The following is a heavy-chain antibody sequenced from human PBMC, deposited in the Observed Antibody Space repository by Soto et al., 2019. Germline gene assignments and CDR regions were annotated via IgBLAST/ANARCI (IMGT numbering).Heavy chain of an antibody. V-gene: IGHV1-69*13. CDR3: AIRIVRGVIIDYFDY. CDR1: GGTFSSYA. Sequence: SVKVSCKASGGTFSSYAISWVRQAPGQGLEWMGGIIPIFGTANYAQKFQGRVTITADESTSTAYMELSSLRSEDTAVYYCAIRIVRGVIIDYFDYWGQGTLVTVSS. CDR2: IIPIFGTA. D-gene: IGHD3-10*01. J-gene: IGHJ4*02.